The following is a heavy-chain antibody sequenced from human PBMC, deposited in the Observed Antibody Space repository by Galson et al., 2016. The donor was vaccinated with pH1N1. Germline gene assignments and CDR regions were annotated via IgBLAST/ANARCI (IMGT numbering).Heavy chain of an antibody. J-gene: IGHJ4*02. D-gene: IGHD3-9*01. Sequence: QSGAEVKKPGESLKISCEGFGYSLTNYWIVWVRQMPGKGLEWMGIIYLSDSHTTYSPSFQGQVTISADKSISTAYLERSSLKATDTATYYCASTRPEFRYFDWQKPRSFDDWGQGTLVTVSS. CDR2: IYLSDSHT. CDR3: ASTRPEFRYFDWQKPRSFDD. CDR1: GYSLTNYW. V-gene: IGHV5-51*01.